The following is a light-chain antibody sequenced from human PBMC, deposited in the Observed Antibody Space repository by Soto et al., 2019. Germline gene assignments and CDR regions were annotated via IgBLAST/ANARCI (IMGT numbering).Light chain of an antibody. Sequence: EIVLTQSPGTLSLSPGERATLSCRASQSVSSSYLAWYQQKPGQAPRLLIYDASSRATGIPDRFSGSGSGTDFTLTISRLKTEDFTVYYCQQYGSSPYTFGQGTKLEIK. CDR3: QQYGSSPYT. V-gene: IGKV3-20*01. CDR2: DAS. CDR1: QSVSSSY. J-gene: IGKJ2*01.